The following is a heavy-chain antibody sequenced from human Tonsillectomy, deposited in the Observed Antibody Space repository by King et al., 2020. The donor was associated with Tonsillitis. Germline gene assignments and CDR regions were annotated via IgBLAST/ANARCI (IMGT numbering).Heavy chain of an antibody. Sequence: VTFKESGPVLVKPPETLTLTCTVSGFSLSNPGLGGSWIRQPPGKALELLAHISSGAEKSFSTSLKSRLTISKDTSRSQVVLIMTNMDPVDTATYYCARIYGEYSTVFDYWGQGTLVTVSS. CDR3: ARIYGEYSTVFDY. V-gene: IGHV2-26*01. D-gene: IGHD4-17*01. CDR1: GFSLSNPGLG. CDR2: ISSGAEK. J-gene: IGHJ4*02.